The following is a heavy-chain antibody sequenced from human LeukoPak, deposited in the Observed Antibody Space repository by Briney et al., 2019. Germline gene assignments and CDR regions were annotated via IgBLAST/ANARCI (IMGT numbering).Heavy chain of an antibody. V-gene: IGHV3-7*01. CDR1: GFTVSMYW. CDR2: IKEDGSEQ. J-gene: IGHJ6*02. Sequence: GGSLRLSCAACGFTVSMYWMSWVRQAPGKGLEWVANIKEDGSEQYYVDSVKGRFTISRDNAKNSVYLQMNSLRVEDSAVYYCASAFPGYCSSTSCHDGMDVWGQGTTVTVS. CDR3: ASAFPGYCSSTSCHDGMDV. D-gene: IGHD2-2*01.